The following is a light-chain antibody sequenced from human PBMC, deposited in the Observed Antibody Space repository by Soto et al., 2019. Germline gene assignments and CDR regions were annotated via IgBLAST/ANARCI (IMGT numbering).Light chain of an antibody. J-gene: IGKJ1*01. Sequence: DIQMTQSPSSVSASVGDRITITCRASQGISRWLAWYQQKPGKPPKVLIYGASNLQSGVPPRFSGSGSGTDFTLAISSLQPEDSATYYCLQDINYPWTFGQGTKVDIK. CDR1: QGISRW. CDR2: GAS. V-gene: IGKV1-12*01. CDR3: LQDINYPWT.